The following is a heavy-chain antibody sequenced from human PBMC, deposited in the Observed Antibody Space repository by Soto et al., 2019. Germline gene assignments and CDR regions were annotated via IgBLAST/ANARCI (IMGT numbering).Heavy chain of an antibody. CDR1: GFTFTSSA. Sequence: GASVKVSCKASGFTFTSSAMQWVRQARGQRLEWIGWIVVGSGNTNYAQKFQERVTITRDMSTSTAYMELSSLRSEDTAVYYCAAYYDDPCDVHSNSGQGSLVTVSA. CDR2: IVVGSGNT. V-gene: IGHV1-58*02. J-gene: IGHJ4*02. CDR3: AAYYDDPCDVHSN. D-gene: IGHD3-3*01.